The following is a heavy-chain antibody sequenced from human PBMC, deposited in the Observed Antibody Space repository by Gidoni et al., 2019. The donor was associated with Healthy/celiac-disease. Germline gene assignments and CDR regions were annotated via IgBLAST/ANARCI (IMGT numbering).Heavy chain of an antibody. Sequence: QVPLVQSGAEVKKPGASVKVSCKASGYTFTGYYMHWVRQAPGQGLEWMGWINPNSGGTNYAQKFQGRVTMTRDTSISTAYMELSRLRSDDTAVYYCARDVVPSFDYYYYGMDVWGQGTTVTVSS. D-gene: IGHD2-21*01. V-gene: IGHV1-2*02. CDR2: INPNSGGT. CDR3: ARDVVPSFDYYYYGMDV. CDR1: GYTFTGYY. J-gene: IGHJ6*02.